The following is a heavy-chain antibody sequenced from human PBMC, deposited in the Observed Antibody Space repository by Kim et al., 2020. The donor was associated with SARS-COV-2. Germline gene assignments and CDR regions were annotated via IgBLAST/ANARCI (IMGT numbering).Heavy chain of an antibody. J-gene: IGHJ4*02. CDR2: IYYSGGT. V-gene: IGHV4-59*13. CDR1: ADSMRSYF. D-gene: IGHD2-2*01. CDR3: ARIYAYLHYFDS. Sequence: SETLSLTCTVSADSMRSYFWSWIRQSPGKGLEWIGNIYYSGGTNYNPSLKSRVTISIDTSKNQFSLKLTSLTAADTAVYYCARIYAYLHYFDSWGQGTLVTVSS.